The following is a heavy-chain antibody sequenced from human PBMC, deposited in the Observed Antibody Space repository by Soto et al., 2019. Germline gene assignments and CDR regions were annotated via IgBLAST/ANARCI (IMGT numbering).Heavy chain of an antibody. CDR2: ISSNGGST. V-gene: IGHV3-64*01. CDR1: GFTFSSYA. D-gene: IGHD4-17*01. Sequence: GGSLRLSCAASGFTFSSYAMHWVRQAPGKGLEYVSAISSNGGSTYYANSVKGRFTISRDNSKNTLYLQMGSLRAEDIAVYYCARSSSSYGDYYYYGMDVWGQGTTVTVSS. J-gene: IGHJ6*02. CDR3: ARSSSSYGDYYYYGMDV.